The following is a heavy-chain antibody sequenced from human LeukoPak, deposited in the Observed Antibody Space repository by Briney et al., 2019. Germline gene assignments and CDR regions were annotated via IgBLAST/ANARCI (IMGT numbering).Heavy chain of an antibody. CDR3: AILPSRGVNLASDAFDI. CDR2: ILYDGTNE. D-gene: IGHD3-10*01. V-gene: IGHV3-30*03. J-gene: IGHJ3*02. Sequence: GGSLRLSCAASGFTFSSHGMHWVRHAPGKGLEWVAVILYDGTNEYYADSVKGRFTISRDNSKNTLYLQMNSLRAEDTAVYYCAILPSRGVNLASDAFDIWGQGTMVTVSS. CDR1: GFTFSSHG.